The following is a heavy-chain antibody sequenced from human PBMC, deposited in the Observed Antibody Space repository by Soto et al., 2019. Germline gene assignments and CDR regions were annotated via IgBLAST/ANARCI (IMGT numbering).Heavy chain of an antibody. D-gene: IGHD1-20*01. CDR2: MTPNSGDT. CDR3: ARNLYNTGSFDH. Sequence: QVQLVQSWAEVKKPGASVKVSCKASGYTFTSYDINWVRQAPGQGLEWVGWMTPNSGDTGYAQTFQGRVTLTRDTSRSTAYMELSSLTSEDTAVYYCARNLYNTGSFDHWGQGTLVTVSS. CDR1: GYTFTSYD. J-gene: IGHJ4*02. V-gene: IGHV1-8*02.